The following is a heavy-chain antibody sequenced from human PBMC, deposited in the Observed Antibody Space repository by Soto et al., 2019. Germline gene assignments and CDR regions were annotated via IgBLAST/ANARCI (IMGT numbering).Heavy chain of an antibody. D-gene: IGHD3-10*01. CDR1: GGTFSSYT. J-gene: IGHJ6*03. Sequence: QVQLVQSGAEVKKPGSSVKVSCKASGGTFSSYTISWVRQAPGQGLEWMGRIIPILGIANYAQKFQGRVTITADKSTSTDYMELSSLRSEDTAVYYCARELRETRGYMDVWGKGPTVTVSS. CDR3: ARELRETRGYMDV. V-gene: IGHV1-69*08. CDR2: IIPILGIA.